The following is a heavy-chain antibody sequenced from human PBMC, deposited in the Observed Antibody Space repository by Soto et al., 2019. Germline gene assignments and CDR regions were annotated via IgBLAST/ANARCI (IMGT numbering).Heavy chain of an antibody. D-gene: IGHD1-26*01. CDR3: ARETLGYYFDN. V-gene: IGHV3-30-3*01. Sequence: QVQVVESGGGVVQPGRSLRLSCAASGFTFSSYAMHWVRQAPGKGLEWVAVISDDGSNKDYADSVKGRFTISRDNSKNTLYLQMNSLRADDTAVYYCARETLGYYFDNRGQGTLVTVSS. J-gene: IGHJ4*02. CDR2: ISDDGSNK. CDR1: GFTFSSYA.